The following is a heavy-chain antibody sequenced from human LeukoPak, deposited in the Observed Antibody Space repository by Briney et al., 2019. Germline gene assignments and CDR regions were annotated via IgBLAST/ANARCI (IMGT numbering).Heavy chain of an antibody. Sequence: PGGSLRLSCAASGFTFSSYSMNWVRQAPGKGLEWVSYISSSRSTIYYADSVKGRFTISRDNAKNSLYLQMNSLRAEDTAVYYCARDGRVATITRYYYYMDVWGKGTTVTISS. D-gene: IGHD5-12*01. CDR1: GFTFSSYS. V-gene: IGHV3-48*01. CDR2: ISSSRSTI. J-gene: IGHJ6*03. CDR3: ARDGRVATITRYYYYMDV.